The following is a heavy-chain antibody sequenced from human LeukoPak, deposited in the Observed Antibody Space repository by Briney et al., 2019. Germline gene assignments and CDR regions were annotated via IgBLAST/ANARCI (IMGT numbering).Heavy chain of an antibody. J-gene: IGHJ5*02. CDR2: IYTSGST. Sequence: PSETLSLTCTVSGGSISSYYWSWIRQPAGKGLEWIGRIYTSGSTNYNPSLKSRVTMSVDTSKNQFSLKLSSVAAADTAVYYCARDRSPITMIVVVRHTGWFDPWGQGTLVTVSS. D-gene: IGHD3-22*01. V-gene: IGHV4-4*07. CDR1: GGSISSYY. CDR3: ARDRSPITMIVVVRHTGWFDP.